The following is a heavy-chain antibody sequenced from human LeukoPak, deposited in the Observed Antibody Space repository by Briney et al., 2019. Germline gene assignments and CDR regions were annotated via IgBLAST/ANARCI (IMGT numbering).Heavy chain of an antibody. CDR2: IYYSGST. J-gene: IGHJ5*02. D-gene: IGHD2-15*01. CDR1: GGSISSSSYY. Sequence: PSETLSLTCTVSGGSISSSSYYWGWIRQPPGKGLEWIGSIYYSGSTYYNPSLKSRVTISVDRSKNQFSLKLSSVTAADTAVYYCAGGYCSGGSCDPEWDNWFDPWGQGTLVTVSS. CDR3: AGGYCSGGSCDPEWDNWFDP. V-gene: IGHV4-39*07.